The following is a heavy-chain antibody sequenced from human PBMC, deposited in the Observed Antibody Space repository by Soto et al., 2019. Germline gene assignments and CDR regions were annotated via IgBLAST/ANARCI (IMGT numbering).Heavy chain of an antibody. V-gene: IGHV3-9*01. J-gene: IGHJ4*02. CDR1: GFTFDDYA. CDR3: AKGGHIDF. CDR2: ISWSSGSV. Sequence: EVQLVETGGGLVQPGRSLRLSCAASGFTFDDYAIHWVRQAPGKGLEWVSGISWSSGSVAYADSVKGRFTISRDDAKNSLYLQMNSLRAEDTAMYYCAKGGHIDFCGQGTLVTVSS. D-gene: IGHD3-16*01.